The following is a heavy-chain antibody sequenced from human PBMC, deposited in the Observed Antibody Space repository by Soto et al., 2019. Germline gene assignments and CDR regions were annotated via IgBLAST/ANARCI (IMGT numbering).Heavy chain of an antibody. CDR2: IYYSGST. J-gene: IGHJ5*02. V-gene: IGHV4-31*03. D-gene: IGHD2-21*02. CDR3: ARAPFTHDSNWFDP. CDR1: GGSISSGGYY. Sequence: SETLSLTCTVSGGSISSGGYYWSWIHQHPGKGLEWIGYIYYSGSTCYNPSLKSRVTISVDTSKNQFSLKLSSVTAADTAVYYCARAPFTHDSNWFDPWGQGTLVTVSS.